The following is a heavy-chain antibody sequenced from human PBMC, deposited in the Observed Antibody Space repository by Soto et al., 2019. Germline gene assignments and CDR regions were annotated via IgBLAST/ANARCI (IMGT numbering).Heavy chain of an antibody. CDR3: ARNQMPWYGRSSDWNWLDP. Sequence: QVQLVQSGAEVKKPGASVKVSCKASGYTFTSYAMHWVRQAPGQRLEWMGWINAGNGNTKYSQKFQGRVTITRDTXXSXAXRELSSLRSEDTAVYYRARNQMPWYGRSSDWNWLDPWRQGTLVTVSS. D-gene: IGHD6-6*01. J-gene: IGHJ5*02. V-gene: IGHV1-3*01. CDR1: GYTFTSYA. CDR2: INAGNGNT.